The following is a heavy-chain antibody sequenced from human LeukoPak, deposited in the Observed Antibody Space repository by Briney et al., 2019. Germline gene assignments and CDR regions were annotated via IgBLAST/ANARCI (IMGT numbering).Heavy chain of an antibody. CDR1: GGSFSGYY. D-gene: IGHD3-16*01. V-gene: IGHV4-34*01. Sequence: SETLSLTCAVYGGSFSGYYWSWIRQPPGKGLEWIGEINHSGSTNYNPSLESRVTISVDTSKNQFSLKLTSVTAADTAVYYCARDGGTHDAFDIWAQGTMVTVSS. CDR3: ARDGGTHDAFDI. J-gene: IGHJ3*02. CDR2: INHSGST.